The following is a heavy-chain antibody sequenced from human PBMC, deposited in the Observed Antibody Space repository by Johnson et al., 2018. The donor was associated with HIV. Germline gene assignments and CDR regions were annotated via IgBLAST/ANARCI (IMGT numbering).Heavy chain of an antibody. V-gene: IGHV3-11*04. J-gene: IGHJ3*02. CDR2: ISSSGSTI. Sequence: QVQLVESGGGLVKPGGSLRLSCAASGFTFSDYYMSWIRQAPGKGLEWVSYISSSGSTIYYADSVKGRFTISRDNAKNSLYLQMNSLGAEGTAGYYCAGELPGPPGHYVFWSGSPRVAFDIWGQGTMVTVSS. CDR1: GFTFSDYY. D-gene: IGHD3-3*01. CDR3: AGELPGPPGHYVFWSGSPRVAFDI.